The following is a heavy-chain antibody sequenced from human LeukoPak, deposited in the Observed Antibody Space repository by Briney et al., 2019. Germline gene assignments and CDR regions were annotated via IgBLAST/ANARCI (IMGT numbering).Heavy chain of an antibody. J-gene: IGHJ4*02. CDR2: ISYDGANK. V-gene: IGHV3-30*04. D-gene: IGHD6-6*01. Sequence: GGSLRLSCAASGFTFSSYAMHWVRQAPGKGLEWVTIISYDGANKYYADSVKGRFTISRDNSKNTLYLQMNSLRAEDTAVYYCARAQSSSSPPDYWGQGTLVTVSS. CDR1: GFTFSSYA. CDR3: ARAQSSSSPPDY.